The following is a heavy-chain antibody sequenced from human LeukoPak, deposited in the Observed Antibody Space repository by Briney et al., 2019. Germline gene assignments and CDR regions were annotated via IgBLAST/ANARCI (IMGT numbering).Heavy chain of an antibody. CDR1: GYTFSYYA. CDR3: ASQYCVPAAVYNAFDD. V-gene: IGHV1-69*06. CDR2: IIPVFGTT. J-gene: IGHJ6*04. Sequence: AVKVSLTASGYTFSYYAISWVRQPPAPGLEWMGAIIPVFGTTNYAQKFHGRVTITADTYSTTSYKKLNSLTYKDTAISYYASQYCVPAAVYNAFDDWGKGTTVSVSS. D-gene: IGHD2-2*01.